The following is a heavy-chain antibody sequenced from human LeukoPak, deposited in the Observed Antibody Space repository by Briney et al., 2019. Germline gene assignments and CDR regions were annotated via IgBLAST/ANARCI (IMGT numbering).Heavy chain of an antibody. D-gene: IGHD3-10*01. V-gene: IGHV3-74*01. CDR3: ARDRAVRCYGMDV. CDR2: INSDGSST. CDR1: GFTFGSYW. Sequence: PGGSLRLSCAASGFTFGSYWMHWVRQAPGKGLVWVSRINSDGSSTSYADSVKGRFTISRDNAKNTLYLQMNSLRAEDTAVYYCARDRAVRCYGMDVWGQGTTVTVSS. J-gene: IGHJ6*02.